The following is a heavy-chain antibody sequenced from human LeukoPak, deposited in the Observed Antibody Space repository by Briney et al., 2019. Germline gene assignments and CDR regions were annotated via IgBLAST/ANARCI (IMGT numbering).Heavy chain of an antibody. Sequence: ASVKVSCKASGYTFTGYYMRWVRQAPGQGLEWMGWINPNSGGTNYAQKFQGRVTMTRDTSISTAYMELSRLRSDDTAVYYCARDLASSSGWFDWGQGTLVTVSS. V-gene: IGHV1-2*02. CDR1: GYTFTGYY. J-gene: IGHJ4*02. CDR2: INPNSGGT. CDR3: ARDLASSSGWFD. D-gene: IGHD6-19*01.